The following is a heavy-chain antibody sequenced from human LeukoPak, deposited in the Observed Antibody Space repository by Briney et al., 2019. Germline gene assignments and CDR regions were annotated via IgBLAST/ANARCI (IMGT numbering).Heavy chain of an antibody. CDR3: ARVHYGDYEERDP. D-gene: IGHD4-17*01. CDR1: GGTFSSYA. Sequence: ASVKVSCKASGGTFSSYAISWVRQAPGQGLEWMGGIIPIFGTANYAQKLQGRVTMTTDTSTSTAYMELRSLRSDDTAVYYCARVHYGDYEERDPWGQGTLVTVSS. J-gene: IGHJ5*02. V-gene: IGHV1-69*05. CDR2: IIPIFGTA.